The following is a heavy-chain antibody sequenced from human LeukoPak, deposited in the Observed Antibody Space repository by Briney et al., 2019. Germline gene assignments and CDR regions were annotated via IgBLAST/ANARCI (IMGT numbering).Heavy chain of an antibody. CDR1: GDSISGYY. CDR3: TRASTLGAYYWFDP. D-gene: IGHD1-26*01. V-gene: IGHV4-59*01. J-gene: IGHJ5*02. Sequence: SETLSLTCTVSGDSISGYYWIWIRQPPGKGLEWIGYIYYSGNTDYNPSLKSRVTISVDTSKNQFSLKLSSVTAADTAVYYCTRASTLGAYYWFDPWGQGTLVTVSS. CDR2: IYYSGNT.